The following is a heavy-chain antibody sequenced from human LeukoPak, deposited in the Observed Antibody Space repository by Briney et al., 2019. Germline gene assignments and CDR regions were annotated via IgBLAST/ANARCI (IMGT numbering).Heavy chain of an antibody. J-gene: IGHJ6*02. CDR2: IYYSGST. V-gene: IGHV4-59*01. CDR3: ARGLGRYYYYGMDV. CDR1: GGSISSYY. D-gene: IGHD5-12*01. Sequence: PSETLSLTCTVSGGSISSYYWSWIRQPPGKGLEWIGYIYYSGSTNYNPSLKGRVTISVDTSKNQFSLKLSSVTAADTAVYYCARGLGRYYYYGMDVWGQGTTVTVSS.